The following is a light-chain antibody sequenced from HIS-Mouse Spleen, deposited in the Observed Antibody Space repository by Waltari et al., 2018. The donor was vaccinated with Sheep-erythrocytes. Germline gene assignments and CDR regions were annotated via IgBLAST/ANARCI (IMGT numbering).Light chain of an antibody. CDR3: QAWDSSTVV. J-gene: IGLJ2*01. Sequence: SYELTQPPSVSVSPGQTASITCSGAKLGDKYACWYHQKPGQSTVLVIYQDSKRPSGIPERFSGSNSGNTATLTISGTQAMDEADYYCQAWDSSTVVFGGGTKLTVL. CDR2: QDS. CDR1: KLGDKY. V-gene: IGLV3-1*01.